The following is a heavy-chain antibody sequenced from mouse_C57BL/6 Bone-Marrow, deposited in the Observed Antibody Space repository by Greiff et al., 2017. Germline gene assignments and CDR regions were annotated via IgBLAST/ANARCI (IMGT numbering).Heavy chain of an antibody. D-gene: IGHD1-1*01. V-gene: IGHV5-9-1*02. CDR2: ISSGGDYI. CDR1: GFTFSSYA. J-gene: IGHJ3*01. CDR3: TREGDITTVVATPAY. Sequence: EVQLQQSGEGLVKPGGSLKLSCAASGFTFSSYAMSWVRQTPEKRLEWVAYISSGGDYIYYADTVKGRFTISRDNARNTLYLQMSSLKSEDTAMYYCTREGDITTVVATPAYWGQGTLVTVSA.